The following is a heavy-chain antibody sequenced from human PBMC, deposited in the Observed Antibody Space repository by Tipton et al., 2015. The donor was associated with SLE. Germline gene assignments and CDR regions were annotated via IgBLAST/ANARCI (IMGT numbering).Heavy chain of an antibody. V-gene: IGHV3-9*01. D-gene: IGHD5-12*01. CDR2: ISWNSGNI. Sequence: SLRLSCAASGFTFDDYAMHWVRQAPGKGLEWVSGISWNSGNIDYADSVKGRFTISRDNAKNSLYLQMNSLRAEDTALYYCAKDIGNSGYLFDYWGQGALVTVSS. J-gene: IGHJ4*02. CDR1: GFTFDDYA. CDR3: AKDIGNSGYLFDY.